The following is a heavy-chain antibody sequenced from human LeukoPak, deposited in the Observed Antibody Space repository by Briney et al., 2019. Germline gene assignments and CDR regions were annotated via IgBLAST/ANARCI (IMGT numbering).Heavy chain of an antibody. CDR1: GFDLSPYT. CDR2: ISSSSSYM. J-gene: IGHJ4*02. D-gene: IGHD3-16*01. V-gene: IGHV3-21*01. Sequence: PGGSLRLSCSASGFDLSPYTMNWVRQAPGKGLEWVASISSSSSYMYYGDLVKGRFTISRDNAKNTLYLQLDSLRAEDTATYYCARSVTTFLSWGQGTLVIVSS. CDR3: ARSVTTFLS.